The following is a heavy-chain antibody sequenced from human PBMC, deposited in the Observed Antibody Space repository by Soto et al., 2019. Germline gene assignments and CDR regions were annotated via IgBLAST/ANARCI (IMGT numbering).Heavy chain of an antibody. J-gene: IGHJ4*02. Sequence: SETLSLTCAVYGGSFSGYYWSWIRQPPGKGLEWIGEINHGGSTNYNPSLKSRVTISVDTSKNQFSLKLSSVTAADTAVYYCATDWGYFDYWGQGTLVTVSS. V-gene: IGHV4-34*01. CDR1: GGSFSGYY. CDR3: ATDWGYFDY. D-gene: IGHD7-27*01. CDR2: INHGGST.